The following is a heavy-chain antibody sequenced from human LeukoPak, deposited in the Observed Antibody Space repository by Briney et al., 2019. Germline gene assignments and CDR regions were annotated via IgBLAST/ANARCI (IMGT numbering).Heavy chain of an antibody. CDR3: ASASSDCYYWALDY. J-gene: IGHJ4*02. CDR2: ISSDGKSI. D-gene: IGHD2-21*01. CDR1: GFNIGSYW. Sequence: GGSLRLSCAASGFNIGSYWMNWVRHGPGKGLVWVARISSDGKSISYADSVKGRFTISRDNSKNTLYLQMDSLRAKDTAVYYCASASSDCYYWALDYWGQGTLVTVSS. V-gene: IGHV3-74*01.